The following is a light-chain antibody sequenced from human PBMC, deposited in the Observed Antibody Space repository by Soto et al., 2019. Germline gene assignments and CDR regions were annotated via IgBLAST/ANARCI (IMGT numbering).Light chain of an antibody. J-gene: IGKJ1*01. Sequence: ETVLTQSPGTLSLSPGERATLSCRASQSVSSSYLAWYQQKPGQAPRLLIYGTSSRATGIPDRFSGSGSGTDFTLTISRLEPLDFAVYYCQQHDHSTRTFGPGTKVDIK. CDR1: QSVSSSY. V-gene: IGKV3-20*01. CDR3: QQHDHSTRT. CDR2: GTS.